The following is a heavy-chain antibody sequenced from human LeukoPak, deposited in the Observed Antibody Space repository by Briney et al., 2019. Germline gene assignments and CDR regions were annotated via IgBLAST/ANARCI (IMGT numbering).Heavy chain of an antibody. CDR1: GFIFNSYA. J-gene: IGHJ4*02. D-gene: IGHD6-25*01. Sequence: GGSLRLSCAASGFIFNSYAMGWVRQAPERGLEWVSIIYSGGYTYYADYVKGRLTISRDNSKNTLYLQINSLRAEDTAVYYCARGGSFSSAGRLDYWGQGTLGTVSS. CDR2: IYSGGYT. V-gene: IGHV3-23*03. CDR3: ARGGSFSSAGRLDY.